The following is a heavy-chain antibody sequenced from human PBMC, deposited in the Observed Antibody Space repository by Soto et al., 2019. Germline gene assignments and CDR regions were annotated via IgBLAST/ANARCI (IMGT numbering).Heavy chain of an antibody. Sequence: ASVKVSCKASGYTFTSYYMHWVRQAPGQGLEWTGIINPSGGSTSYAQKFQGRVTMTRDTSTSTVYMELSSLRSEDTAVYYCARGYDFWSGYYAPPYYYYGMDVWGQGTTVTVSS. CDR1: GYTFTSYY. V-gene: IGHV1-46*01. CDR2: INPSGGST. D-gene: IGHD3-3*01. J-gene: IGHJ6*02. CDR3: ARGYDFWSGYYAPPYYYYGMDV.